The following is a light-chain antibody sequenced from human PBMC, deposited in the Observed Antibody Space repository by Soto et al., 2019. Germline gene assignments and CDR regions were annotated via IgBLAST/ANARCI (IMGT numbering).Light chain of an antibody. CDR2: SNN. V-gene: IGLV1-44*01. Sequence: QSVLTQPPSASGTPGQRVTISCSGSSSNIGSNTVNWYQQLPGTAPKVLIHSNNQRPSGVPDRFSGSKSGTSASLAISGLQAGDEADYHCAAWDDRMTGYVFGTGTKVTVL. CDR3: AAWDDRMTGYV. J-gene: IGLJ1*01. CDR1: SSNIGSNT.